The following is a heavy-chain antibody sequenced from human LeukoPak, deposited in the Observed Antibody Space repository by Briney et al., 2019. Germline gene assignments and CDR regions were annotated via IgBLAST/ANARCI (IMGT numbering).Heavy chain of an antibody. D-gene: IGHD3-22*01. Sequence: SETLSLTCTVSDGSITNNDWSWVRQTPGKGLEWIGYIYHSGSTYYNPSLKSRVTISVDTSKNQFSLKLSSVTAADTAVYYCARDYYYDSSGYLNWFDPWGQGTLVTVSS. V-gene: IGHV4-59*12. J-gene: IGHJ5*02. CDR1: DGSITNND. CDR2: IYHSGST. CDR3: ARDYYYDSSGYLNWFDP.